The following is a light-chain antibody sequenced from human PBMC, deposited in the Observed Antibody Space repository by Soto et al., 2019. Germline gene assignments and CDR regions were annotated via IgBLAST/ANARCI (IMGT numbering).Light chain of an antibody. V-gene: IGLV2-8*01. CDR1: SSDVGGYNY. Sequence: QSVLTQPPSASGSPGQSVAISCTGTSSDVGGYNYVSWYQQHPGKAPKLMIYEVNKRPSGVPDRFSGSRSGTSASLAIVGLRSEDEAIYYCAAWDASLSACVFGNGTKLTVL. J-gene: IGLJ1*01. CDR3: AAWDASLSACV. CDR2: EVN.